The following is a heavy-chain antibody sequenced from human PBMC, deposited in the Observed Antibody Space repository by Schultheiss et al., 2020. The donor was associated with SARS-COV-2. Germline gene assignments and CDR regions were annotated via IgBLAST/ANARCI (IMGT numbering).Heavy chain of an antibody. D-gene: IGHD3-16*01. CDR3: AKDEGYVWGSHFDY. Sequence: GGSLRLSCAASGFTFSSYAMSWVRQAPGKGLEWVSAISSSSSYIYYADSVKGRFTISRDNSKNTLYLQMNSLRAEDTAVYYCAKDEGYVWGSHFDYWGQGTLVTVSS. CDR2: ISSSSSYI. J-gene: IGHJ4*02. CDR1: GFTFSSYA. V-gene: IGHV3-23*01.